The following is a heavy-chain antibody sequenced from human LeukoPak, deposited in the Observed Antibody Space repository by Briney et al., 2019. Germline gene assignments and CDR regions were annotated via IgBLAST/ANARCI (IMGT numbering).Heavy chain of an antibody. J-gene: IGHJ4*02. CDR1: GFTFSSHN. V-gene: IGHV3-48*04. CDR2: ISSSGDTK. D-gene: IGHD5-18*01. CDR3: ARDGGYSYGAPIDY. Sequence: SGGSLRLSCAASGFTFSSHNMNWVRQAPGKGLEWVSFISSSGDTKYYGDSVQGRLTISRDNAKNSVYLQMNSLRAEDTAMYYCARDGGYSYGAPIDYWGQGILVTVSS.